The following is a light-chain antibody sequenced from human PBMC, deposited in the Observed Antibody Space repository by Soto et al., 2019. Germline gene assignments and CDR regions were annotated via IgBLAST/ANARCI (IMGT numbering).Light chain of an antibody. V-gene: IGKV3-15*01. Sequence: EKVMTQSPATLSVSPGERATLSCRASESIKNRLACYQQKPGQGPRLLIYDAFTRATDIPARFSGSASGTEFTLTISSLQSEDSACYYCQQYDDWAVTLGGGTKVEIK. J-gene: IGKJ4*01. CDR1: ESIKNR. CDR3: QQYDDWAVT. CDR2: DAF.